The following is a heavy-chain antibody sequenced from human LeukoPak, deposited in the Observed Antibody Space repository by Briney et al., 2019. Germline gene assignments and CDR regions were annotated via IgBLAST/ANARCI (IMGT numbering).Heavy chain of an antibody. CDR2: ISYDGSNK. V-gene: IGHV3-30-3*01. J-gene: IGHJ4*02. D-gene: IGHD3-10*01. CDR1: GFTFSSYA. Sequence: GGSLRLSCAASGFTFSSYAMHWVRQAAGKGLEWVAVISYDGSNKYYADSVKGRFTISRDNSKNTLYLQMNSLRAEDTAVYYCATEGSHILWFGELYFDYWGQGTLVTVSS. CDR3: ATEGSHILWFGELYFDY.